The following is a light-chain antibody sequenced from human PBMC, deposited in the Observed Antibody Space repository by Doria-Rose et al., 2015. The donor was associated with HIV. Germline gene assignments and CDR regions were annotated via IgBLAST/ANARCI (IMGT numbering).Light chain of an antibody. J-gene: IGKJ1*01. V-gene: IGKV2-30*02. CDR3: MQATHWLWT. Sequence: QSLVHTDGITYLHWFHQRPGQSPRRLIYKVSNRDSGVPGRFSGSGSGTDFTLNISRVEAEDVGVYYCMQATHWLWTFGQGTKVDIK. CDR1: QSLVHTDGITY. CDR2: KVS.